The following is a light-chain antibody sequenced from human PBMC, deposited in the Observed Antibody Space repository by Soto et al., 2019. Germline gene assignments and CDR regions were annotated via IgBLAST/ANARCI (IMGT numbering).Light chain of an antibody. V-gene: IGKV1-39*01. J-gene: IGKJ2*01. CDR3: QQSYSSPHT. CDR1: QSISTY. Sequence: DIQMTQSPSSLSASVGDRVTITCRASQSISTYLNWYQQQPGKAPRLLIFGASNLRSGVPSGFSGSGSGTDFTLTITSVQPEDFATYFCQQSYSSPHTFGQGTKLEIK. CDR2: GAS.